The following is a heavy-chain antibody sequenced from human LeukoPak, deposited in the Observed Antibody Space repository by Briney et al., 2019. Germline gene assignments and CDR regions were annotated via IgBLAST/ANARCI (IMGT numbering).Heavy chain of an antibody. J-gene: IGHJ2*01. V-gene: IGHV4-59*08. Sequence: SETLSLTCTVSGGSISSYYWSWIRQPPGKGLEWIGYIYYGGSTNYNPSLKSRVTISVDTSKNQFSLKLSSVTAADTAVYYCARHGCSGGSCYSGWYFDLWGRGTLVTVSS. CDR1: GGSISSYY. CDR3: ARHGCSGGSCYSGWYFDL. D-gene: IGHD2-15*01. CDR2: IYYGGST.